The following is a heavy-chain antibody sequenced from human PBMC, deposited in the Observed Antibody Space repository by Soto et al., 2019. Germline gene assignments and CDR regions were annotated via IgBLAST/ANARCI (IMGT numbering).Heavy chain of an antibody. CDR2: ISGSGGST. D-gene: IGHD3-10*01. J-gene: IGHJ6*02. CDR1: EFSFSSYA. Sequence: CLRPCWASSEFSFSSYAMSWVRQAPGKGLEWVSAISGSGGSTYYADSVKGRFTISRDNSKNTLYLQMNSLRAEDTAVYYCAKDRGGGRYGGMDVSGQGTTVTVSS. CDR3: AKDRGGGRYGGMDV. V-gene: IGHV3-23*01.